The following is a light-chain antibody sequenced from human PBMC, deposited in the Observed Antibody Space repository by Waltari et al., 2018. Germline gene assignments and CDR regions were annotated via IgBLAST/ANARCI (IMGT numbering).Light chain of an antibody. CDR3: QQANTFPPGVT. CDR2: AAS. CDR1: QDIGNW. Sequence: DIQMTQSPSSVSASVGDRINITCRASQDIGNWLAGYQQKPGTAPKLLIYAASRLQRGVPARFSGSGFGTDFTLTIVSLQPEDFATYFCQQANTFPPGVTFGGGTKVEI. V-gene: IGKV1D-12*01. J-gene: IGKJ4*01.